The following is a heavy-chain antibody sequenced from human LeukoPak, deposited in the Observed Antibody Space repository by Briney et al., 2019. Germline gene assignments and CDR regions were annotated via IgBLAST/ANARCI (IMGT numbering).Heavy chain of an antibody. CDR1: GGSISSYY. D-gene: IGHD7-27*01. CDR3: SRNGDLIYMDV. V-gene: IGHV4-4*08. J-gene: IGHJ6*03. CDR2: IYFNGTT. Sequence: SETLSLTCTVSGGSISSYYLSWVRQPPGKGLEWICDIYFNGTTNYNPSLKSRFSISIDMSKNKFSLNLNPVTAADTALYYSSRNGDLIYMDVWGKGTKVTVCS.